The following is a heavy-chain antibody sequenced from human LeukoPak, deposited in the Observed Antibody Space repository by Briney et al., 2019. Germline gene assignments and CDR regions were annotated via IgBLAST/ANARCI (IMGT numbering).Heavy chain of an antibody. CDR2: IYPDDSDS. V-gene: IGHV5-51*01. CDR1: GYKFTNYW. J-gene: IGHJ6*04. CDR3: ARHGSGDYDPTDHYDGMDV. D-gene: IGHD4-17*01. Sequence: GESLKISCKGSGYKFTNYWIAWVRQMPGKGLEWMGVIYPDDSDSRYSPSFQGQVTISVDKSITTVYLQWSSLTASDTGMYYWARHGSGDYDPTDHYDGMDVWGKGTTVTVSS.